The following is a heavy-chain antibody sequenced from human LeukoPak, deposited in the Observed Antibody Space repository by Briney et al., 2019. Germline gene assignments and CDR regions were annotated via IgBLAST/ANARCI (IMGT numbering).Heavy chain of an antibody. Sequence: SETLSLTCSVSGGSISTYYWNWIRQTPGKGLEWIGHISYGNTDYNPSLKSRVTISVDTSKNQFSLKLTSVTAADTAVYYCARDKAHSYGRYFDPWGQGALVIVSS. D-gene: IGHD5-18*01. CDR1: GGSISTYY. J-gene: IGHJ5*02. CDR3: ARDKAHSYGRYFDP. CDR2: ISYGNT. V-gene: IGHV4-59*01.